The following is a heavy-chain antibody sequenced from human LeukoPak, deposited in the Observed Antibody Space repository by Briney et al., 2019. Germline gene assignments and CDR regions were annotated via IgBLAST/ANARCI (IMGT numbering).Heavy chain of an antibody. J-gene: IGHJ6*03. V-gene: IGHV1-18*01. Sequence: GASVKVSCKASSYRSPNYGITWVRQAPGHGLEWMGWISTYNGNTQYAQNPQGRVTLTTDSSTNTVYMELRSLTSDDTAVYYCAIPAKGAYFYYYMDVWGEGTSVSVSS. CDR2: ISTYNGNT. CDR1: SYRSPNYG. CDR3: AIPAKGAYFYYYMDV.